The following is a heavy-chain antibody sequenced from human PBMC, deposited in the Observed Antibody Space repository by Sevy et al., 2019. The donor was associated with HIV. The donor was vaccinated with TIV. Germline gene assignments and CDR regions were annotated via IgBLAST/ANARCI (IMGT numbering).Heavy chain of an antibody. J-gene: IGHJ4*02. CDR3: AGENAWGRGYS. V-gene: IGHV4-59*08. CDR1: GGSITSLY. CDR2: IYYNGHI. Sequence: SETLSLTCTVSGGSITSLYWNWIRQPPGKGLEWIANIYYNGHINYNPSLKSRVTLSLDTSKNQFSLRLSSMTAADTAMYYCAGENAWGRGYSWGLGTLVTVSS. D-gene: IGHD1-26*01.